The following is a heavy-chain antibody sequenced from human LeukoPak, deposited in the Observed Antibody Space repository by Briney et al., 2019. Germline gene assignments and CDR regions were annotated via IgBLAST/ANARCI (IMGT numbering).Heavy chain of an antibody. V-gene: IGHV4-39*01. CDR2: IYYSGST. D-gene: IGHD1-26*01. J-gene: IGHJ6*03. Sequence: LSETLSLTCTVSGGSIRSSSYYWGWIRQPPGQGLEWIGSIYYSGSTYYNPSLKSRVTISADTSKNQFSLKLSSVTAADTAVYYCATRSELYSYYYMDVWGKGTTVTISS. CDR1: GGSIRSSSYY. CDR3: ATRSELYSYYYMDV.